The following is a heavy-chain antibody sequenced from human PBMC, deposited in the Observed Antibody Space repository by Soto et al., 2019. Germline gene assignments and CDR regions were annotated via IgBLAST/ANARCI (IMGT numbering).Heavy chain of an antibody. D-gene: IGHD3-9*01. V-gene: IGHV2-5*02. Sequence: QITLKESGPTLVKPTQTLTLTCTFSGFSLSTSEVGVGWIRQPPGKALKWLALIYWDDDKRYSPSLKNRLTISKDTSKNQVVLTMTNMDPVDTGTYYCAHRFDWYYFNFWGQGTLVTVSS. CDR1: GFSLSTSEVG. J-gene: IGHJ4*02. CDR2: IYWDDDK. CDR3: AHRFDWYYFNF.